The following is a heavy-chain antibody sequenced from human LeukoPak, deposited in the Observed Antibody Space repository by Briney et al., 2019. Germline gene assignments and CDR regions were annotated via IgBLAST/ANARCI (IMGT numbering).Heavy chain of an antibody. Sequence: PSETLSLTCTVSGGSISSSSYYWGWIRQPPGKGLEWIGCIYYSGSTNYNPSLKSRITISVDTSKNQFSLKLSSVTAADTAVYYCARDRVPAALHFDYWGQGTLVTVSS. D-gene: IGHD2-2*01. V-gene: IGHV4-61*01. CDR3: ARDRVPAALHFDY. CDR2: IYYSGST. J-gene: IGHJ4*02. CDR1: GGSISSSSYY.